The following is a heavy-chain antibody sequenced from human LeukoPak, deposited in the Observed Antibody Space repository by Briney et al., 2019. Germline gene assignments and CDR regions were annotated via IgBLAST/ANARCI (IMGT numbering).Heavy chain of an antibody. Sequence: SETLSLTCAVYGGSLSGYYWSWIRQPPGKGVEWSGEINHSGSTNYNPSLKSRVTISVDTSKNQFSLKLSSVTAADTAVYYCAREIRRSYYGSGPSVGYGMDVWGQGTTVTVSS. D-gene: IGHD3-10*01. CDR3: AREIRRSYYGSGPSVGYGMDV. CDR1: GGSLSGYY. CDR2: INHSGST. J-gene: IGHJ6*02. V-gene: IGHV4-34*01.